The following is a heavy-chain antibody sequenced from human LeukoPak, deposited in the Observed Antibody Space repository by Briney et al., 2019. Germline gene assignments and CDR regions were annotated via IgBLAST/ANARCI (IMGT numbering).Heavy chain of an antibody. CDR1: GFTFSDYT. CDR2: IKQDGSEK. CDR3: ARAIVVVVAATCHFDY. J-gene: IGHJ4*02. D-gene: IGHD2-15*01. Sequence: GGSLRLSCAASGFTFSDYTMNWVRQAPGKGLEWVANIKQDGSEKYYVDSVKGRFTISRDNAKNSLYLQMNSLRAEDTAVYYCARAIVVVVAATCHFDYWGQGTLVTVSS. V-gene: IGHV3-7*01.